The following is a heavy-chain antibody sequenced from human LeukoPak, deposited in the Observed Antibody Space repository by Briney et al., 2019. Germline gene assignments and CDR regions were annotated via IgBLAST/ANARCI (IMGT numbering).Heavy chain of an antibody. CDR3: ARARVAVAGYYFDY. D-gene: IGHD6-19*01. Sequence: PSETLSLTCTVSGGSISSYYWSWIRQPPGKGLEWIGYIYYSGSTNYNPSLKSRVTISVDTSKNRFSLKLSSVTAADTAVYYCARARVAVAGYYFDYWGQGTLVTVSS. J-gene: IGHJ4*02. V-gene: IGHV4-59*01. CDR1: GGSISSYY. CDR2: IYYSGST.